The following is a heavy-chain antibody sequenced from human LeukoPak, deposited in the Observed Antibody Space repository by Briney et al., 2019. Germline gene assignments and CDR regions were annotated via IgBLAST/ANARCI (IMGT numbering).Heavy chain of an antibody. J-gene: IGHJ5*02. CDR2: ISYDGSNK. Sequence: GGSLRLSCAASGFTFSSYAMHWVRQAPGKGLEWVAVISYDGSNKYYADSVKGRFTISRDNSKNTLYLQMNSLRAEDTAVYYCARAPSSGFWSGYSNNWFDPWGQGTLVTVSS. CDR3: ARAPSSGFWSGYSNNWFDP. CDR1: GFTFSSYA. D-gene: IGHD3-3*01. V-gene: IGHV3-30*04.